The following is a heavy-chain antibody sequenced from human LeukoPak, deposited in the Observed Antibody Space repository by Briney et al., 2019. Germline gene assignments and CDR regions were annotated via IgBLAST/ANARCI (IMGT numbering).Heavy chain of an antibody. J-gene: IGHJ5*02. CDR2: IYYSGST. Sequence: SETLSLPRTVSGGSISSYYGSWIRQPPGKGLEWIGYIYYSGSTNYNPSLKSRVTISLDTSKNQFSLKLSSVTAADTAVYYCARDQVTMVRGVITPHNWFDPSGQGT. D-gene: IGHD3-10*01. CDR1: GGSISSYY. V-gene: IGHV4-59*01. CDR3: ARDQVTMVRGVITPHNWFDP.